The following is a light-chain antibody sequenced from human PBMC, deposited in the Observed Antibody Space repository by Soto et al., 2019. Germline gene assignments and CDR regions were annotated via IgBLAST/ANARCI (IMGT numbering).Light chain of an antibody. Sequence: DIQMTQSPSSLSASVGDRVTITCQASQNIRTYLNWYQQKPGQAPKLLIYDASNLGIGVPSRFSGSGSGTDFTFTISSLQPEDIATYYCQQYDDLPFTFGPGTKVDIQ. J-gene: IGKJ3*01. V-gene: IGKV1-33*01. CDR1: QNIRTY. CDR3: QQYDDLPFT. CDR2: DAS.